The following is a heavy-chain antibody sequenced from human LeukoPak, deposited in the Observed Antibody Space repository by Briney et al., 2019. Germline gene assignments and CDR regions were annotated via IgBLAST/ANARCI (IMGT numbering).Heavy chain of an antibody. J-gene: IGHJ3*02. V-gene: IGHV3-66*02. CDR3: AREVSTGSSWYRDAFDI. CDR1: EFSIGSNY. D-gene: IGHD6-13*01. CDR2: IYSGGST. Sequence: GGSLRLSCAASEFSIGSNYMTWVRQAPGKGLEWVSLIYSGGSTYYADSVKGRFTISRDNSKNTLYLQMNSLRAEDTAVYYCAREVSTGSSWYRDAFDIWGQGTMVTVSS.